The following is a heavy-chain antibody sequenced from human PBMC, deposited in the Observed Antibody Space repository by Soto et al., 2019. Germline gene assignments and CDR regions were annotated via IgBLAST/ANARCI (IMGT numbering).Heavy chain of an antibody. D-gene: IGHD2-15*01. CDR2: IRSKANSYAT. J-gene: IGHJ4*02. CDR3: TRPHYCSGGSCLSDY. V-gene: IGHV3-73*01. Sequence: PGESLKISCAASGFSISGSTMHWVRQASGKGLEWVGHIRSKANSYATAYSASVKGRFIISIDDSKNTAYLQMNSLKTEDTAVYYCTRPHYCSGGSCLSDYWGQGTLVTVSS. CDR1: GFSISGST.